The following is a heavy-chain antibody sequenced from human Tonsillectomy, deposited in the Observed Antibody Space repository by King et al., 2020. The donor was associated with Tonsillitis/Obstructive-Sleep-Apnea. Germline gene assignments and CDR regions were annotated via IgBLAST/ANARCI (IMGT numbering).Heavy chain of an antibody. CDR1: GGTFSSYA. V-gene: IGHV1-69*01. Sequence: VQLVESGAEVKKPGSSVKVSCKASGGTFSSYAISWVRQAPGQGLEWMGGIIPIFGTANYAQKFQGRVTITADDSTSTTYMELSSLRSEDTAVYYCARAFYYDSSGYYYYFDYWGQGTLVTVSP. CDR2: IIPIFGTA. J-gene: IGHJ4*02. D-gene: IGHD3-22*01. CDR3: ARAFYYDSSGYYYYFDY.